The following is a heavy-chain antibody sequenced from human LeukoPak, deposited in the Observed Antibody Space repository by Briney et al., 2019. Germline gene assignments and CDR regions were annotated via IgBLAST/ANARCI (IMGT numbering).Heavy chain of an antibody. D-gene: IGHD5-24*01. V-gene: IGHV3-73*01. Sequence: PGGSLRLSCAVSGFTFSGFGIHWVRQASGKGLEWVGRMRSRSNNYATAYAASVRGRFTISRDDSKNTAYLQMNSLLTEDTAVYYCARGRWPYPFMDVWGQGTTVTVSS. CDR3: ARGRWPYPFMDV. J-gene: IGHJ6*02. CDR2: MRSRSNNYAT. CDR1: GFTFSGFG.